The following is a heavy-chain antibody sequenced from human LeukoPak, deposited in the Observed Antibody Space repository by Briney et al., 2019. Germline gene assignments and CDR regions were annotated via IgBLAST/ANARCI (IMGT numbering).Heavy chain of an antibody. J-gene: IGHJ6*02. CDR2: ISGSGGST. Sequence: GGSLRLSCAASGFTFSSYAMSWVRQAPGKGLEGVSAISGSGGSTYYADSVKGRFTISRDNSKNTLYLQMNSLRAEDTAVYYCAKGLYSSSWYARDPYYGMDVWGQGTTVTVSS. CDR1: GFTFSSYA. V-gene: IGHV3-23*01. CDR3: AKGLYSSSWYARDPYYGMDV. D-gene: IGHD6-13*01.